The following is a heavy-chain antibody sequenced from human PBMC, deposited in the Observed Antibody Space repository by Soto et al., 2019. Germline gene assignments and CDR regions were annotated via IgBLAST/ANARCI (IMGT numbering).Heavy chain of an antibody. Sequence: QVQLQESGPGLVKPSGTLSLTCAVSGGSISSSYWWSWVRQPPGKGMEWIGEIYHSGSTNYNPSFKSRVTISVDTSKNQFSLKLSSVTAADTAVYYCARRLITMIVVVFDAFDIWGQGTMVTVSS. CDR1: GGSISSSYW. CDR2: IYHSGST. V-gene: IGHV4-4*02. J-gene: IGHJ3*02. D-gene: IGHD3-22*01. CDR3: ARRLITMIVVVFDAFDI.